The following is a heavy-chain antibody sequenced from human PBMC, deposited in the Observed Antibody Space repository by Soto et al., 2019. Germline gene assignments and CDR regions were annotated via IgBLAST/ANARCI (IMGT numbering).Heavy chain of an antibody. CDR1: CGSICTGGYS. CDR2: IYHSGST. CDR3: ARDSRYYGMVV. V-gene: IGHV4-30-2*01. J-gene: IGHJ6*04. D-gene: IGHD6-13*01. Sequence: QLQLQESGSGLVKPSQTLSLTCAVSCGSICTGGYSWSWIRQPPGKGLEWIGYIYHSGSTYYNTSLMIRGTISLDRSQNQFCTKLSSVTAADTARYYGARDSRYYGMVVCGKSTTCTVSS.